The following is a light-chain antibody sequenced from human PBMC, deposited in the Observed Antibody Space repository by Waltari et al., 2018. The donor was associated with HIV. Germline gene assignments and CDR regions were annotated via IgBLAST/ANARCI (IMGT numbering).Light chain of an antibody. CDR3: QLWDSSSDHPV. J-gene: IGLJ3*02. CDR2: YDS. Sequence: SYVLTQPPSVSVAPGKTARITCGENKIGSKSEHWYQQKPGQAPVLVIYYDSDRPSGIPERFSGSNSGSTATLTISRVEAGDEADYYCQLWDSSSDHPVFGGGTKLTVL. V-gene: IGLV3-21*04. CDR1: KIGSKS.